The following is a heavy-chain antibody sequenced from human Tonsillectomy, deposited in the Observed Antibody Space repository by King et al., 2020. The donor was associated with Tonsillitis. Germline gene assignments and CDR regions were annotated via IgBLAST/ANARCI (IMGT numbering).Heavy chain of an antibody. Sequence: VQLVESGGGVVQPGRSLRLSCAASGFTFSNYGMHWVRQAPGKGREWVAVIWYDGSNKFYADSVKGRVTISRDNSKNTLYLQMNSLRAEDTAFYYCERALGISGYRLDYWGQGTLVTVSS. D-gene: IGHD3-22*01. J-gene: IGHJ4*02. CDR2: IWYDGSNK. V-gene: IGHV3-33*08. CDR3: ERALGISGYRLDY. CDR1: GFTFSNYG.